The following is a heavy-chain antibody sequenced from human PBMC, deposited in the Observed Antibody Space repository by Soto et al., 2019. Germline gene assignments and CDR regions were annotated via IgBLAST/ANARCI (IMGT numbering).Heavy chain of an antibody. D-gene: IGHD3-22*01. CDR2: IYDSGST. CDR3: ARAYDSSGYYFPGY. CDR1: GGSVSSGSYY. Sequence: QVQLQESGPGLVKPSETLSLTCTVSGGSVSSGSYYWSWIRQPPGKRLEWIGYIYDSGSTNYNPSLKSRVTISVDTSKNQFSLKLSSVTAADTAVYYCARAYDSSGYYFPGYWGQGTLVTVSS. J-gene: IGHJ4*02. V-gene: IGHV4-61*01.